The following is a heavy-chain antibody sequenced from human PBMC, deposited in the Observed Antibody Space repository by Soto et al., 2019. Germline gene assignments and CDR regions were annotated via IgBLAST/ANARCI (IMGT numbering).Heavy chain of an antibody. J-gene: IGHJ3*02. CDR1: GYTFTRYG. V-gene: IGHV1-18*01. CDR2: ISASNGNT. Sequence: QVQLVQSGAEVKKPGASVKVSCKASGYTFTRYGISWVRQAPGQGLEWMGWISASNGNTNYAQKLQGRFTMTTDTSTSTAYMERRSRRSDDTAVYYCARVGYGGSSQGALDIWGQGTMVIVSS. CDR3: ARVGYGGSSQGALDI. D-gene: IGHD2-15*01.